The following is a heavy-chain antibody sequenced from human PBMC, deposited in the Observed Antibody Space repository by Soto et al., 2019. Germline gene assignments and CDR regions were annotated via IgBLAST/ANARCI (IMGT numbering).Heavy chain of an antibody. CDR2: IYHSGST. CDR1: GDSISRSYW. CDR3: TSKFGQFLADAFGI. Sequence: SEILSLTCAVSGDSISRSYWWSWVRQLPGKGLEWIGEIYHSGSTIYNPSLQSRVTLSVDKSKNEFSLKMSSVTDADTAVYYCTSKFGQFLADAFGIWGQGTMVTVSS. J-gene: IGHJ3*02. V-gene: IGHV4-4*02. D-gene: IGHD3-16*01.